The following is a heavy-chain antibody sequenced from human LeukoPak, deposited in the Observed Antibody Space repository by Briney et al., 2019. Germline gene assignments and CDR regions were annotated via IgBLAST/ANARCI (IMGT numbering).Heavy chain of an antibody. CDR2: IKPSGGNT. V-gene: IGHV1-46*01. J-gene: IGHJ3*02. CDR1: GYTFTSHY. D-gene: IGHD5-18*01. Sequence: ASLKVSFRASGYTFTSHYIHWVRQAPGQGLEWMGIIKPSGGNTDYAPKFQGRVTMTRDTSTSTVYMELSSLRPEDTAVYFCARELAGATAVVTGAFDIWGQGTMVTVSS. CDR3: ARELAGATAVVTGAFDI.